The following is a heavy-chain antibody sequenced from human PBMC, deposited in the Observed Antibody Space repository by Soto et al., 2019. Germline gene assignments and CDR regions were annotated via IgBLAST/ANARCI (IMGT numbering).Heavy chain of an antibody. D-gene: IGHD6-19*01. CDR2: ISAYNGNT. V-gene: IGHV1-18*01. J-gene: IGHJ3*02. CDR1: GYTFTSYG. Sequence: ASVKVSCKASGYTFTSYGISWVRQAPGQGLEWMGWISAYNGNTNYAQKLQGRVTMTTDTSMSTAYMELRSLRSDDTAVYYCARDQKTGTSGWYGHNDAFDIWGQGTMVTVSS. CDR3: ARDQKTGTSGWYGHNDAFDI.